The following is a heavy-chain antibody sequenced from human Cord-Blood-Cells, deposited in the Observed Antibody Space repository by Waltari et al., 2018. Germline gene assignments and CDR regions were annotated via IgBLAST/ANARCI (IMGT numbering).Heavy chain of an antibody. Sequence: QVQLVQSGAEVKKSGASVKVSCKASGYTFTSYDINWVRQATGQGLEWSGVMKPNSGNTGYAQKVQGRVTITRNTSISTAYMERSSLRSEDTAVYYCAGGRWLDGGYHDAFDIWGQGTMVTVSS. V-gene: IGHV1-8*03. CDR2: MKPNSGNT. D-gene: IGHD1-26*01. J-gene: IGHJ3*02. CDR3: AGGRWLDGGYHDAFDI. CDR1: GYTFTSYD.